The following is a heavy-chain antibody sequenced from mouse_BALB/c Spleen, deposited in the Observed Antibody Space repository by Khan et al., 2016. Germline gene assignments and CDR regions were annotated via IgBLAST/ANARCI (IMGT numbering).Heavy chain of an antibody. Sequence: EVQLLESGGGLVQPGGSLKLSCAASGFDFSRYWMSWVRQAPGKGLEWIGEINPDSSTKNYTPSLKDKFIISRDNATNTLYLQMSKVRTEDTALYYCARLHYNGHMSYWGQGPTLTGST. CDR2: INPDSSTK. J-gene: IGHJ2*01. CDR3: ARLHYNGHMSY. CDR1: GFDFSRYW. V-gene: IGHV4-1*02. D-gene: IGHD1-2*01.